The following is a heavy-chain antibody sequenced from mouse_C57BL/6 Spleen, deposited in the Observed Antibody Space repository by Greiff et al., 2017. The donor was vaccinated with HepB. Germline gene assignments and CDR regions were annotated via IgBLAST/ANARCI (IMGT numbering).Heavy chain of an antibody. Sequence: VQLQQSGAELVKPGASVKLSCKASGYTFTSYWMHWVKQRPGQGLEWIGMIHPNSGSTNYNEKFKSKATLTVDKSSSTAYMQLSSLTSEDSAVCYCARSLRSYYGHWGYLDYWGQGTTLTVSS. CDR1: GYTFTSYW. CDR3: ARSLRSYYGHWGYLDY. J-gene: IGHJ2*01. D-gene: IGHD2-1*01. CDR2: IHPNSGST. V-gene: IGHV1-64*01.